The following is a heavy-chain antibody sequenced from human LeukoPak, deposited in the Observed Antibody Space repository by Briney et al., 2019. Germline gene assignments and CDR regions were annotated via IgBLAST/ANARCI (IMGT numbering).Heavy chain of an antibody. J-gene: IGHJ4*02. D-gene: IGHD3-9*01. CDR2: ISGSGGST. CDR3: AGYYDILTGYYFFDY. Sequence: PGGSLRLSCAASGFTFSSYAMSWVRQAPGKGLEWVSAISGSGGSTYYADSVKGRFTISRDNSKNTLYLQMNSLRAEDTAVYYCAGYYDILTGYYFFDYWGQGNLVTVSS. V-gene: IGHV3-23*01. CDR1: GFTFSSYA.